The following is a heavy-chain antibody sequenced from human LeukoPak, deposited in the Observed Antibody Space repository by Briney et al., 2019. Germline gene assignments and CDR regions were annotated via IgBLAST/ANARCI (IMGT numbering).Heavy chain of an antibody. Sequence: ASVKVSCKASGGTFSSYAISWVRQAPGQGLGWMGRIIPIFGTANYAQKFQGRVTITTDESTSTAYMELSSLRSEDTAVYYCARESYIVATITGFDYWGQGTLVTVSS. V-gene: IGHV1-69*05. CDR1: GGTFSSYA. CDR2: IIPIFGTA. CDR3: ARESYIVATITGFDY. J-gene: IGHJ4*02. D-gene: IGHD5-12*01.